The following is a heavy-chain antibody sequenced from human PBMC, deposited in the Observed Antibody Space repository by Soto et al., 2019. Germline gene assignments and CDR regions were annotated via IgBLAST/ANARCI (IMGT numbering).Heavy chain of an antibody. V-gene: IGHV4-4*02. J-gene: IGHJ4*02. CDR1: GGSISSSNW. CDR2: IYHSGST. D-gene: IGHD6-13*01. Sequence: SETLSLTCAVSGGSISSSNWWSWVRQPPGKGLEWIGEIYHSGSTNYNPSLKSRVTISVDKSKNQFSLKLSSVTAADTAVYYCARVGRGYSSSSNDYWGQGTLVTVSS. CDR3: ARVGRGYSSSSNDY.